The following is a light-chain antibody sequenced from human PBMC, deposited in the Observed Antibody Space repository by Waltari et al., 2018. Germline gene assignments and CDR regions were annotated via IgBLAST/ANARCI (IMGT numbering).Light chain of an antibody. CDR3: QVWDANNDPGV. J-gene: IGLJ1*01. Sequence: SYVLTQPPSVSVAPGKTARITCGGNNIETKSVHWYQQKPGQAPILVISYDSDRPSGIPERFSVSNSGNTATLTISRVEAADEADYYCQVWDANNDPGVFGTGTEVTVL. CDR1: NIETKS. V-gene: IGLV3-21*04. CDR2: YDS.